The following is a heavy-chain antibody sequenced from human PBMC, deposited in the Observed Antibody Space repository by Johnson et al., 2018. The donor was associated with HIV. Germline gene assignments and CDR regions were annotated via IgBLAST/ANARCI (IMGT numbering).Heavy chain of an antibody. CDR2: ISYDGGNK. V-gene: IGHV3-30-3*01. Sequence: QVQLVESGGGVVQPGRSLRLSCAASGFTFSSYAMHWVRQAPGKGLEWVAVISYDGGNKYYADSVKGRFTISRDNSKSMLHLQMNSLRAEDTAVYYCAREPHSAGWGAFDVWGQGTMVTVSA. D-gene: IGHD6-25*01. J-gene: IGHJ3*01. CDR1: GFTFSSYA. CDR3: AREPHSAGWGAFDV.